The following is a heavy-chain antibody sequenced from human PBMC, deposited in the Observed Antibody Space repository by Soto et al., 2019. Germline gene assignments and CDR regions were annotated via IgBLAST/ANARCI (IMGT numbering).Heavy chain of an antibody. CDR2: ISSSSGYI. CDR1: GFTFSSYS. D-gene: IGHD3-3*02. V-gene: IGHV3-21*01. Sequence: EVQLVESGGGLVKPGGSLRLSCAASGFTFSSYSMNWVRQAPGKGLEWVSSISSSSGYIYYADSVKGRFTISRDNAKNSLYLQINSLRAEDTAVYYCARDGMNAIFPHAFDVWGQGTMVTVSS. J-gene: IGHJ3*01. CDR3: ARDGMNAIFPHAFDV.